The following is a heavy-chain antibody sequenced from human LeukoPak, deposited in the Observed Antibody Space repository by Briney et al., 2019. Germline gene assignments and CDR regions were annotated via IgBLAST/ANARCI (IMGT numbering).Heavy chain of an antibody. V-gene: IGHV1-46*01. CDR3: ARGKVGATTRGVWAFDI. CDR1: GYTFTNYY. Sequence: GASVKVSCKASGYTFTNYYMHWVRQAPGEGLEWMGIINPTGGSTSYAQKFQGRVTMTRDTSTSTVYMELSSLRSDDTAVYYCARGKVGATTRGVWAFDIWGQGTMVTVSS. J-gene: IGHJ3*02. CDR2: INPTGGST. D-gene: IGHD1-26*01.